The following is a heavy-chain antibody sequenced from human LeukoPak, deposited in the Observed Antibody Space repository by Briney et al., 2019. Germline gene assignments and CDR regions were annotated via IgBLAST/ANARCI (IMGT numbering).Heavy chain of an antibody. CDR2: IYTSGST. V-gene: IGHV4-4*07. Sequence: PSETLSLTCTVSGGSISSYYWSWIRQPAGKGLEWIGRIYTSGSTNYNPSLKSRVTISVDTSKNQFSLKLSSVTAADTAVYYCARAYYDSSGYSFEPGDYYFYYMDVWGKGTTVTVSS. CDR3: ARAYYDSSGYSFEPGDYYFYYMDV. D-gene: IGHD3-22*01. J-gene: IGHJ6*03. CDR1: GGSISSYY.